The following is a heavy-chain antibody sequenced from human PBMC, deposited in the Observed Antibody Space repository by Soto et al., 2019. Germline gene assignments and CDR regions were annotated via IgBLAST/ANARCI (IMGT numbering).Heavy chain of an antibody. CDR3: ARVIRGAYYNSPLDT. D-gene: IGHD3-10*01. J-gene: IGHJ5*02. CDR2: INPYSGGA. CDR1: GYTFTGYF. V-gene: IGHV1-2*02. Sequence: ASVKVSCKASGYTFTGYFMHWVRQAPGQGLKWMGWINPYSGGADYAQSFQGRVTMTRDTSISTVYMELSRLRFDDTAVYYCARVIRGAYYNSPLDTWGQGTVVTVSS.